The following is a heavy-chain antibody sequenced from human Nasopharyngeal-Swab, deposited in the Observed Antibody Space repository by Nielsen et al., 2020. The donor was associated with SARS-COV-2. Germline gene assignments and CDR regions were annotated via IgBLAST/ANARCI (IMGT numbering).Heavy chain of an antibody. Sequence: GESLKISCAASGFTFGSYWMNWVRLAPVNRLEWVATVKQDGSAIYHVDSLKGRFTISRDNAKNSLYLQMNSLRAEDTAMYYCARDLTPWGAFDIWGQGTMVTVSS. D-gene: IGHD7-27*01. J-gene: IGHJ3*02. V-gene: IGHV3-7*01. CDR1: GFTFGSYW. CDR3: ARDLTPWGAFDI. CDR2: VKQDGSAI.